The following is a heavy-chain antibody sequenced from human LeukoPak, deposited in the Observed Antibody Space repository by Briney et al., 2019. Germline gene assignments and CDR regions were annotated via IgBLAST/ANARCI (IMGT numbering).Heavy chain of an antibody. D-gene: IGHD5-18*01. CDR1: GGSVSSGSYY. Sequence: SETLSLTCTVSGGSVSSGSYYWSWIRQPPGKGLEWIGHIYYSGSTNYNPSLKSRVTISADTSKNQFSLKLSSVTAADTAVYYCARDLGYSYGNADAFDIWGQGTMVTVSS. CDR2: IYYSGST. V-gene: IGHV4-61*01. J-gene: IGHJ3*02. CDR3: ARDLGYSYGNADAFDI.